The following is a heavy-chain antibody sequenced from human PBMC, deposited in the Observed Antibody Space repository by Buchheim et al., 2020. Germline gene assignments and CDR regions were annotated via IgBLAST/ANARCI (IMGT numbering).Heavy chain of an antibody. Sequence: QVTLRESGPALVKPTQTLTLTCTVSGFSLSTCGMCVTWIRQPPGKALEWLARVDWDDYKYYSTSLKTRLTISKDTSKNQVVLTVTKVDPEDTATYYCARSTSLAAAGSFDYWGQGTL. D-gene: IGHD6-13*01. V-gene: IGHV2-70*15. CDR3: ARSTSLAAAGSFDY. CDR2: VDWDDYK. CDR1: GFSLSTCGMC. J-gene: IGHJ4*02.